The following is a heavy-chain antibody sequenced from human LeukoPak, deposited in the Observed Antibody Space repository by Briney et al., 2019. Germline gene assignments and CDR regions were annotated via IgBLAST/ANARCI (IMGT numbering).Heavy chain of an antibody. D-gene: IGHD6-6*01. CDR3: ARLAIFYSSSSGPDY. CDR1: GGSISSSSYY. J-gene: IGHJ4*02. CDR2: IYYSGST. V-gene: IGHV4-39*01. Sequence: SETLSLTCTVSGGSISSSSYYWGWIRQPPGKGLEWIGSIYYSGSTYYNPSLKSRVTISVDTSKNQFSLKLSSVTAADTAVYYCARLAIFYSSSSGPDYWGQGTLVTVSS.